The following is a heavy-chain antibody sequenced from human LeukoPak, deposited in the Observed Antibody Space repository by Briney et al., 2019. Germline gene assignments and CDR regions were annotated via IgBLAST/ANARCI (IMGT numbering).Heavy chain of an antibody. CDR2: IYSGGST. J-gene: IGHJ4*02. CDR3: ARAPIVWSGQLFTYYLDY. Sequence: GGSLRLSCAASGFTVSSNYMSWVRQAPGKGLEWVSVIYSGGSTYYADSVKGRFTISRDNSKNTLYLQMNSLRAEDTAVYYCARAPIVWSGQLFTYYLDYRGQGILVTVSS. V-gene: IGHV3-53*01. CDR1: GFTVSSNY. D-gene: IGHD3-10*01.